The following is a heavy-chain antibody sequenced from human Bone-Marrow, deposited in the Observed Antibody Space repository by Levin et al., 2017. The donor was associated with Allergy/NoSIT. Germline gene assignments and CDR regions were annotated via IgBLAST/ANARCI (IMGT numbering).Heavy chain of an antibody. V-gene: IGHV3-23*01. CDR1: GFTFHSFT. CDR2: ISGSGGRT. J-gene: IGHJ4*02. CDR3: AKNLGGDEDDHVLTGLFDY. Sequence: GESLKISCAASGFTFHSFTMTWVRQVPGKGLEWLADISGSGGRTYYADSVKGRFTISRDNSRNTLHLQLNSLRGDDTAVYYCAKNLGGDEDDHVLTGLFDYWGQGTLVTVSS. D-gene: IGHD3-16*01.